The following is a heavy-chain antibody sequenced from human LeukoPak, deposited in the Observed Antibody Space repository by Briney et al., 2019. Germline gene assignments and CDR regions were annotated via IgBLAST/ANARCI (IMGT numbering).Heavy chain of an antibody. D-gene: IGHD3-22*01. Sequence: GASVKVSCKASGYTFTSYYMHWVRQAPGQGLERMGIINPSGGSTSYAQKFQGRATMTRDTSTSTVYMELSSLRSEDTAVYYCARVSVQYYYDSTAPAYYFDYWGQGTLVTVSP. CDR2: INPSGGST. CDR1: GYTFTSYY. V-gene: IGHV1-46*01. CDR3: ARVSVQYYYDSTAPAYYFDY. J-gene: IGHJ4*02.